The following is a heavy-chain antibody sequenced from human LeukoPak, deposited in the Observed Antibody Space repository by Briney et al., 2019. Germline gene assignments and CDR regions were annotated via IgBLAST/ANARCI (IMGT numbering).Heavy chain of an antibody. CDR1: GFTFSSYE. D-gene: IGHD6-19*01. CDR3: AREDIRLDYFDY. Sequence: PGGSLRLSCAASGFTFSSYEMNWVRQAPGRGLEWVSYISGSGVTMYYADSVKGRFTISRDDAENSLYLQMNSLRAEDTAVYYCAREDIRLDYFDYWGQGTLVTVSS. CDR2: ISGSGVTM. V-gene: IGHV3-48*03. J-gene: IGHJ4*02.